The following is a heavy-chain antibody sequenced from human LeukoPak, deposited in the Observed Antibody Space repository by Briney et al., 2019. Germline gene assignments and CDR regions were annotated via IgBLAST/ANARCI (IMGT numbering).Heavy chain of an antibody. CDR2: IYYSGST. CDR1: GGSISSGGYY. D-gene: IGHD2-2*01. Sequence: SQTLSLTCTVSGGSISSGGYYWSWIRQHPGKGLEWIGYIYYSGSTYYNPSLKSRVTISVDTSKNQFSLKLSPVTAADTAVYYCARVEYQLLLADYWGQGTLVTVSS. J-gene: IGHJ4*02. V-gene: IGHV4-31*03. CDR3: ARVEYQLLLADY.